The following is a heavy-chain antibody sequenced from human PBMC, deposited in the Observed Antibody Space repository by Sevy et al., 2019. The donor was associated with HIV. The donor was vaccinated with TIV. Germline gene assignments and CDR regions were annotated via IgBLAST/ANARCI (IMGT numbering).Heavy chain of an antibody. J-gene: IGHJ4*02. CDR2: ISYDGSNK. D-gene: IGHD3-22*01. CDR1: GFTFSSYG. V-gene: IGHV3-30*18. CDR3: AKVGRGRYYDSSGYLSFLDY. Sequence: GGSLRLSCAASGFTFSSYGMHWVRQAPGKGLEWVAVISYDGSNKYYADSVKGRFTISRDNSKNRLYLKMNSLRVEDTAVYYCAKVGRGRYYDSSGYLSFLDYWGQGTLVTVSS.